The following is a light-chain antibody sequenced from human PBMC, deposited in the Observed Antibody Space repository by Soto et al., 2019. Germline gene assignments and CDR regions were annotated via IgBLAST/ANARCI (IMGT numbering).Light chain of an antibody. V-gene: IGLV2-14*01. Sequence: QSALTQPASVSGSPGQSITISCTGTSSDVGGYNYVSWYQQHPGKAPKLMIYEVSNRPSGVSNRFSGSKSGYTASLTISDLQAEDDADYYCSSFTVHTTPVVFGGGTKLTVL. CDR3: SSFTVHTTPVV. CDR2: EVS. J-gene: IGLJ2*01. CDR1: SSDVGGYNY.